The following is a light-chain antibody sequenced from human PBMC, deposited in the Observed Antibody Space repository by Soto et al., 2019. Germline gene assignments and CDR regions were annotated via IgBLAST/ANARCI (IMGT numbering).Light chain of an antibody. Sequence: QSALTPPASVSGSTGQSITISCTGTSSDVGGYNYVSWYQQHPGKAPKFMIYDVSNRPSGVSNRFSGSKSGNTASLTISGLQAEDEADYYCCSYTTSNTRQIVFGTGTKVTVL. CDR3: CSYTTSNTRQIV. CDR2: DVS. V-gene: IGLV2-14*01. J-gene: IGLJ1*01. CDR1: SSDVGGYNY.